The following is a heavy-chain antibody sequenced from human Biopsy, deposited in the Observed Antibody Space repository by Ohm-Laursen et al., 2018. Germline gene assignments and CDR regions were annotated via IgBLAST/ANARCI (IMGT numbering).Heavy chain of an antibody. CDR1: GGSIYNFF. CDR2: IYYSGST. CDR3: ARVGAGAPSIDYFDY. D-gene: IGHD1-26*01. Sequence: TLSLTCTVSGGSIYNFFWSWIRQPPGKGLEWVGYIYYSGSTSYNPSLRNRVTISVDRSKNQFSLELSSVTAADTAVYYCARVGAGAPSIDYFDYWGQGALVTISS. V-gene: IGHV4-59*01. J-gene: IGHJ4*02.